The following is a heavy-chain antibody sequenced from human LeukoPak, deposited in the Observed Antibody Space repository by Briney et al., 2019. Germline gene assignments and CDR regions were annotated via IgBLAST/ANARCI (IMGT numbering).Heavy chain of an antibody. CDR3: ARHSHDSSGYYGAFDY. J-gene: IGHJ4*02. Sequence: KSSETLSLTCTVSGGSISISNYYWGWIRQPPGKGLEWIASIYYSGTSYYNPSLKSRVTISVDTSKSQFSLELSSVTAADTAVYYCARHSHDSSGYYGAFDYWGQGTLVTVSS. V-gene: IGHV4-39*01. CDR1: GGSISISNYY. D-gene: IGHD3-22*01. CDR2: IYYSGTS.